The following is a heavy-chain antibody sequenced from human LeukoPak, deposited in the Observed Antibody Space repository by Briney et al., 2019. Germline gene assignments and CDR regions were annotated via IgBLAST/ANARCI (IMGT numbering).Heavy chain of an antibody. Sequence: PGGSLRPSCAASGFSFSSYDMHWVRQAPGKGLEWVAAISYDGSTKYYADSVKGRFTISRDNSKITLYLQINSLRAEDTAVYYCARGFCSSTSCYDYWGQGTLVTVSS. D-gene: IGHD2-2*01. J-gene: IGHJ4*02. CDR1: GFSFSSYD. CDR2: ISYDGSTK. CDR3: ARGFCSSTSCYDY. V-gene: IGHV3-30-3*01.